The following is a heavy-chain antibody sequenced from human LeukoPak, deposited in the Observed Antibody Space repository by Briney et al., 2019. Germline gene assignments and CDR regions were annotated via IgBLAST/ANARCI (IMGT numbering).Heavy chain of an antibody. CDR3: AKYGQQLRPSWPFDY. CDR1: GFTFSNYA. Sequence: GGSLRLSCAASGFTFSNYAMSWVRQAPGKGLEWVSVISGSGGTTYFTDSVKGRFTISRDNSKNTLYLQMNSLRAEDTAVYHCAKYGQQLRPSWPFDYWGQGTPVTVSS. CDR2: ISGSGGTT. J-gene: IGHJ4*02. V-gene: IGHV3-23*01. D-gene: IGHD6-13*01.